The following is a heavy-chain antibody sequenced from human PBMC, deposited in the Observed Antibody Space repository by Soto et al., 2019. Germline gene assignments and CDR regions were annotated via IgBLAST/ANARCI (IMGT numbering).Heavy chain of an antibody. CDR2: VYHSGGS. J-gene: IGHJ5*02. CDR3: GRVVEGATRHTDSDS. Sequence: SETLSLTCAVSGVSIHNSHSFWGWIRQPPGKGLEFIGSVYHSGGSYYNPSLKGRVTISVDTSNNQISLRVNSVTAADTAVYYCGRVVEGATRHTDSDSWGQGMLVTVSS. V-gene: IGHV4-39*02. CDR1: GVSIHNSHSF. D-gene: IGHD2-15*01.